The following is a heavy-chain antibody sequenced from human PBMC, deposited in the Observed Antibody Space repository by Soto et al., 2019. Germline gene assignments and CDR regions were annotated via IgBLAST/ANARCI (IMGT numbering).Heavy chain of an antibody. J-gene: IGHJ4*02. CDR3: VKSFYDGTGHYYFFNY. V-gene: IGHV3-23*01. CDR1: GFTFTTNA. D-gene: IGHD3-22*01. CDR2: IGGTGHTT. Sequence: GVSLRLSCAASGFTFTTNAMSWARQAPGKGLEWVSGIGGTGHTTYYADSVKGRFTISRDNSKSTVYLQMSSLRAEDTAVYYCVKSFYDGTGHYYFFNYWAQGTLVNVSS.